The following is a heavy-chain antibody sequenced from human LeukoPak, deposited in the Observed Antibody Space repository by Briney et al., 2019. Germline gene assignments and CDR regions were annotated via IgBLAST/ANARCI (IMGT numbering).Heavy chain of an antibody. V-gene: IGHV1-46*01. CDR2: INPSGGST. J-gene: IGHJ6*02. Sequence: ASVKVSCKASGYTFTSYYMHWVRQAPGQGLEWMGIINPSGGSTSYAQKFQGRVTMTRDTSTSTVYMELSSLRSEDTAVYYCARDSTMKVVVPKGYYYYYGMDVWGQGTTVTVSS. CDR3: ARDSTMKVVVPKGYYYYYGMDV. CDR1: GYTFTSYY. D-gene: IGHD3-22*01.